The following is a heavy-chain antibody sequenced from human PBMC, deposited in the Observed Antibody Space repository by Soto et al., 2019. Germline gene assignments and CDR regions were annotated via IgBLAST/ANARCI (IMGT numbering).Heavy chain of an antibody. J-gene: IGHJ6*02. CDR1: GYSFTSYW. CDR3: ARSAPQLGYYYGMDV. V-gene: IGHV5-51*01. D-gene: IGHD6-6*01. Sequence: GESLKISCKGSGYSFTSYWIGWVRQMPGKGLEWMGIIYPGDSDTRYSPSFQGQVTISADKSISTAYLQWSSLKASDTAMYYCARSAPQLGYYYGMDVWRQGTTVTVSS. CDR2: IYPGDSDT.